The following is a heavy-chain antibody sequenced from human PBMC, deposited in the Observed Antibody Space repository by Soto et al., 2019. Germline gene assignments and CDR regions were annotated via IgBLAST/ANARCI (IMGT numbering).Heavy chain of an antibody. D-gene: IGHD3-10*01. V-gene: IGHV4-59*12. CDR2: IYYSGST. Sequence: SEPQSLTCTVSGGSISSYYWSWIRQPPGKGLEWIGYIYYSGSTNYNPSLKSRVTISVDTSKNQFSLKLSSVTAADTAVYYCARAVHGSGEPDYWGQGTLVTVSS. J-gene: IGHJ4*02. CDR1: GGSISSYY. CDR3: ARAVHGSGEPDY.